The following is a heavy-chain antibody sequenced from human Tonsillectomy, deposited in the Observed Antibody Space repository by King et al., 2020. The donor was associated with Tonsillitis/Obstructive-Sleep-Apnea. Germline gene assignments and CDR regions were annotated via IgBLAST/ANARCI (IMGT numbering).Heavy chain of an antibody. V-gene: IGHV3-11*05. D-gene: IGHD2-2*01. J-gene: IGHJ4*02. CDR1: GFTFSDYY. CDR2: ISSSSSYT. CDR3: ARRVGRYCSSTSCPYYFDY. Sequence: VQLVESGGGLVKPGGSLRLSCAASGFTFSDYYMSWIRQAPGKGLEGVSYISSSSSYTNYADSVKGRFTISRDNAKNSLYLQMNSLRAEDTAVYYCARRVGRYCSSTSCPYYFDYWGQGTLVTVSS.